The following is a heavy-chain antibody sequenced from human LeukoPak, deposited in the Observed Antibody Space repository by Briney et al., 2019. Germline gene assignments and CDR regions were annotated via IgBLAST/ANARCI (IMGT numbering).Heavy chain of an antibody. J-gene: IGHJ6*03. Sequence: SETLSLTCTVSGDSISTSKSYWGWIRQPPLKGLEWIGSIYYTGNTYYNASLKSRVTISVDTSKNQFSLKLSSVTAADTAVYYCARTYDIRYYYYMDVWGKGTTVTISS. CDR2: IYYTGNT. CDR1: GDSISTSKSY. V-gene: IGHV4-39*01. CDR3: ARTYDIRYYYYMDV. D-gene: IGHD3-9*01.